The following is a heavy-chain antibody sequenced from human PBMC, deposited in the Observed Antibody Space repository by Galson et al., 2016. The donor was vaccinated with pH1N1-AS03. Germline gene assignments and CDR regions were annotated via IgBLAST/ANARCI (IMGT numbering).Heavy chain of an antibody. CDR3: ARGFLEAVIDY. V-gene: IGHV1-3*01. CDR1: GHNFTNYA. J-gene: IGHJ4*02. CDR2: INVGSGNT. Sequence: SVKVSCKASGHNFTNYAIHWVRQAPGQRLEWMGCINVGSGNTKYSQKFQGRVTMTRDTSASTAYMELSSLTSDDTSVYYCARGFLEAVIDYWGQGSLVTVSS. D-gene: IGHD3-3*01.